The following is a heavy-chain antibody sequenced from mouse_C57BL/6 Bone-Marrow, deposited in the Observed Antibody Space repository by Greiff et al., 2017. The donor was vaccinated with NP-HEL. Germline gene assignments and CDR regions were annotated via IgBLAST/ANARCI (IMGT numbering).Heavy chain of an antibody. CDR1: GYAFSSSW. Sequence: QVQLQQSGPELVKPGASVKISCKASGYAFSSSWMNWVKQRPGKGLEWIGRIYPGDGDTNYNGKFKGKATLTADKSSSTAYMQLSSLTSEDSAVYFCARCFPSYFDYWGQGTTLTVSS. CDR2: IYPGDGDT. CDR3: ARCFPSYFDY. V-gene: IGHV1-82*01. J-gene: IGHJ2*01.